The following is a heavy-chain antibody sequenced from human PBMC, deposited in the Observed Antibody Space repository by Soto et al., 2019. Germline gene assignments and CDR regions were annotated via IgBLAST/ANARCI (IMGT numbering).Heavy chain of an antibody. CDR1: GYTFTSYG. V-gene: IGHV1-18*01. CDR2: ISAYNGNT. J-gene: IGHJ3*01. CDR3: GKFNLDNGHVFDF. D-gene: IGHD2-8*01. Sequence: ASVKVSCKASGYTFTSYGISWVRQAPGQGLEWMGWISAYNGNTIYAQKVQGRVSMTTDTSTSTAYMELRILRSDDTALFHFGKFNLDNGHVFDFWGKGTMVPV.